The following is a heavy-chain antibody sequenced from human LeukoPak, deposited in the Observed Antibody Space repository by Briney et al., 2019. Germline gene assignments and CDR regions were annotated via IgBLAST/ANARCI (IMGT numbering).Heavy chain of an antibody. CDR3: ARGKRGYSSSWYDY. CDR2: INHSGST. Sequence: SETLSLTCAVYGGSLSGYYWSWVRQPPGKGLEWNGEINHSGSTNYNPSLKSRVTISVDTSKNQFSLKLSSGTAADTAVYYCARGKRGYSSSWYDYWGQGTLVTVSS. J-gene: IGHJ4*02. V-gene: IGHV4-34*01. D-gene: IGHD6-13*01. CDR1: GGSLSGYY.